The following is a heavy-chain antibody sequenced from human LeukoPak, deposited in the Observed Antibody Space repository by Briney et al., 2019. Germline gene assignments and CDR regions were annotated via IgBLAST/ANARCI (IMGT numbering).Heavy chain of an antibody. CDR2: ISSSSSYI. V-gene: IGHV3-21*04. CDR3: AKAWSITIFGVVISYFDY. J-gene: IGHJ4*02. Sequence: PGGSLRLSCAASGFTFSSYSMNWVRQAPGKGLEWVSSISSSSSYIYYADSVKGRFTISRDNSKNTLYLQMNSLRAEDTAVYYCAKAWSITIFGVVISYFDYWGQGTLVTVSS. D-gene: IGHD3-3*01. CDR1: GFTFSSYS.